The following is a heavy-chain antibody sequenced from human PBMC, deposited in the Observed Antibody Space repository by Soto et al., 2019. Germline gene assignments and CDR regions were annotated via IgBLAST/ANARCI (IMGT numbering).Heavy chain of an antibody. J-gene: IGHJ5*02. D-gene: IGHD6-19*01. CDR1: GFTFSSYW. CDR2: ISGDGGST. V-gene: IGHV3-74*01. CDR3: AREIIKVPGAIPWFDP. Sequence: RLSCVASGFTFSSYWMHWVREVPGKGLMWVSRISGDGGSTSYADSVEGRFTILRDNAKSTLYLQMNSLRVEDTAVYYCAREIIKVPGAIPWFDPWGQGTPVTVSS.